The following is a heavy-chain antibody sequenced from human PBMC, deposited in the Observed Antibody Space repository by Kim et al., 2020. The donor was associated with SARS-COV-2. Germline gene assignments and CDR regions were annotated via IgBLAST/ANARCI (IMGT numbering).Heavy chain of an antibody. D-gene: IGHD3-3*01. CDR1: GGSISSYY. Sequence: SETLSLTCTVSGGSISSYYWSWIRQPPGKGLEWIGYIYYSGSTNYNPSLKSRVTISVDTSKNQFSLKLSSVTAADTAVYYCARGGEAYYDFWSGYNSIPNWFDPWGQGTLVTVSS. J-gene: IGHJ5*02. CDR2: IYYSGST. CDR3: ARGGEAYYDFWSGYNSIPNWFDP. V-gene: IGHV4-59*13.